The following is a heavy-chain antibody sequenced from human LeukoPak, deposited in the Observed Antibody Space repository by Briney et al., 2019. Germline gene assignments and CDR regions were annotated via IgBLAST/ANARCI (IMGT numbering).Heavy chain of an antibody. J-gene: IGHJ4*02. CDR3: AKAIRYFDWLLTYYFDY. Sequence: GGSLRLSCAASGFTFSNYAMTWVRQAPGKGLEWVSAMSGSGGKTYYADSVKVRFTISRDNSKNTLYLQMNSLRAEDTAVYYCAKAIRYFDWLLTYYFDYWGQGTLVTVSS. D-gene: IGHD3-9*01. CDR1: GFTFSNYA. CDR2: MSGSGGKT. V-gene: IGHV3-23*01.